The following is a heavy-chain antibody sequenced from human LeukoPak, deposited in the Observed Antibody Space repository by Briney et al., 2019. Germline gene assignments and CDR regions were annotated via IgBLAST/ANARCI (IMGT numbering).Heavy chain of an antibody. V-gene: IGHV3-23*01. CDR3: AKDAKRNYDFWDRFDY. CDR2: ISGSGGST. Sequence: GGSLRLSCAASGFTFSNAWMSWVRQAPGKGLEWVSAISGSGGSTYYADSVKGRFTISRDNSKNTLYLQMNSLRAEDTALYYCAKDAKRNYDFWDRFDYWGQGTLVTVSS. D-gene: IGHD3-3*01. CDR1: GFTFSNAW. J-gene: IGHJ4*02.